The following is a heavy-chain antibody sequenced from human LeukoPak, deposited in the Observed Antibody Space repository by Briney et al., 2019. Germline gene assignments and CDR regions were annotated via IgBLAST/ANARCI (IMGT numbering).Heavy chain of an antibody. J-gene: IGHJ3*02. Sequence: SETLSLTCTVSGGSISPYYWNWIRQPPGKGLEWIGYIYYSGSTNYNPSLKSRVTISVDTSKNQFSLKLTSVTAADAAVYYCARGYSGHYYAFDTWGQGTMVTVSS. CDR1: GGSISPYY. CDR3: ARGYSGHYYAFDT. D-gene: IGHD1-26*01. V-gene: IGHV4-59*01. CDR2: IYYSGST.